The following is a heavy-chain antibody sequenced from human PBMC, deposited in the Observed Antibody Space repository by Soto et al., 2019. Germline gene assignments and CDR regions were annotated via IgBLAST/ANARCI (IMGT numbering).Heavy chain of an antibody. D-gene: IGHD3-16*01. V-gene: IGHV3-11*01. CDR2: ISSSGTTT. CDR1: GFTFSDYY. Sequence: QVQLVESGGGLVKSGGSLRLSCAASGFTFSDYYMSWIRQAPGKGLEWLSYISSSGTTTYYADSVKGRFTISRDNAKNPLELQKNRPTAEDPAGYFFARETPPPQGVGGGDFDYWGQGTLVTVSS. J-gene: IGHJ4*02. CDR3: ARETPPPQGVGGGDFDY.